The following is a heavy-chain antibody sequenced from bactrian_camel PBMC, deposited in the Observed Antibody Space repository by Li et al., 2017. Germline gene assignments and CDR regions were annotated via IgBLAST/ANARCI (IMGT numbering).Heavy chain of an antibody. Sequence: HVQLVESGGGLVQPGGSLRLSCAASGYTVSSGCMAWFRQAPGKEREGVARIATGSGNTYYADSVSGRLVVSKDNDNNTLYLQMNSLKPDDTGMYFCAADFVNKQLARYYDYWGQGPRSPSP. D-gene: IGHD2*01. CDR1: GYTVSSGC. CDR3: AADFVNKQLARYYDY. V-gene: IGHV3S1*01. J-gene: IGHJ4*01. CDR2: IATGSGNT.